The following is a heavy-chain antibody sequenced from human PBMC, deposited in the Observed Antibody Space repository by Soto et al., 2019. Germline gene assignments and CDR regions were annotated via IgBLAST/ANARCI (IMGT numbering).Heavy chain of an antibody. D-gene: IGHD6-13*01. V-gene: IGHV1-2*02. CDR1: GYTFTGYY. CDR3: ARGQQLVRGWFAH. CDR2: INPNSGGT. Sequence: QVQLVQSGAEVKKPWASVKVSCKASGYTFTGYYMHWVRQAPGQGLEWMGWINPNSGGTNYAQKFQGRVTMTSDTSLSKAYMELSRLRSDDTAVYYCARGQQLVRGWFAHCGQGTLVTVSS. J-gene: IGHJ5*02.